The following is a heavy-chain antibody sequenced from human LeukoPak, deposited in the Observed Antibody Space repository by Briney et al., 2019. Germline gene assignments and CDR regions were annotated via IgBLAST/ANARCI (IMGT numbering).Heavy chain of an antibody. D-gene: IGHD2-21*02. CDR3: AIHVSSDLRIVVVTSDWYFDR. CDR2: IYYSGST. Sequence: SETLSLTCIVSGGSISSSRFYWGWIRQPPGKGLEWIGTIYYSGSTYYNPSLKSRVTISADTSKNQFSLNLSSVTAADTGVYYCAIHVSSDLRIVVVTSDWYFDRWGRGTLVTVSS. V-gene: IGHV4-39*01. J-gene: IGHJ2*01. CDR1: GGSISSSRFY.